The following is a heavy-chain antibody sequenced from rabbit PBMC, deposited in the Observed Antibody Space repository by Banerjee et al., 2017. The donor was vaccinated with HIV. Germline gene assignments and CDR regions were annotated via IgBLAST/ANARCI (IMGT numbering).Heavy chain of an antibody. D-gene: IGHD2-1*01. CDR1: GFDFSSYG. Sequence: QEQLVESGGGLVQPGGSLKLSCKASGFDFSSYGVSWVRQAPGKGLEWIGYIDPGFGSTIFAVWLNGRFTISSHNAQNTLYLQLNSLTAADTATYFCVRDHSYYDYGDFLAFDLWGPGTRVTVS. CDR3: VRDHSYYDYGDFLAFDL. J-gene: IGHJ4*01. CDR2: IDPGFGST. V-gene: IGHV1S47*01.